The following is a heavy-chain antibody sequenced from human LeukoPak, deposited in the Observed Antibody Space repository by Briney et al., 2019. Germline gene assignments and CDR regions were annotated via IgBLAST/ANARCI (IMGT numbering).Heavy chain of an antibody. Sequence: PSETLSLTCTVSGSSISPYHWSWIRQPPGKGLEWIGYIYYSGSTNYNPSLKSRVTISVDTSKNQFSLRLSSVTAADTAVYYCARTTAFDIWGQGTMVTVSA. D-gene: IGHD1-1*01. CDR2: IYYSGST. CDR1: GSSISPYH. J-gene: IGHJ3*02. V-gene: IGHV4-59*01. CDR3: ARTTAFDI.